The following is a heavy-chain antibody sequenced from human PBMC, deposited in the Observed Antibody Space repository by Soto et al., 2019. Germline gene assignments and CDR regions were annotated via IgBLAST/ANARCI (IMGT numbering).Heavy chain of an antibody. Sequence: QVQLVQSGAQVKKPGASVMLSCRASGYTFTGYAIHWVRQAPGQRLEWMGWINGGNGDTKYSQKFQGRVTITRDTSASTAYMELTSLGSEDTAVYHCARGYCSSTSCQYYFDFWGQGSLVTVSS. CDR2: INGGNGDT. D-gene: IGHD2-2*01. CDR3: ARGYCSSTSCQYYFDF. V-gene: IGHV1-3*01. CDR1: GYTFTGYA. J-gene: IGHJ4*02.